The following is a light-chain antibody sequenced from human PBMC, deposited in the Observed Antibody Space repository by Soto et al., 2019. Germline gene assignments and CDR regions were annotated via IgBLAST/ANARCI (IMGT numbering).Light chain of an antibody. CDR2: DAS. CDR1: QDISNY. V-gene: IGKV1-33*01. J-gene: IGKJ2*02. Sequence: DIQMTQSTSSLSASVGDRVTITCQASQDISNYLNWYQQKPGKAPKLLIYDASNLETGVPSRFSGSGSGTDFTFTISSLQPEDIATYYCQQYDNLPCTFGQGTKLEIK. CDR3: QQYDNLPCT.